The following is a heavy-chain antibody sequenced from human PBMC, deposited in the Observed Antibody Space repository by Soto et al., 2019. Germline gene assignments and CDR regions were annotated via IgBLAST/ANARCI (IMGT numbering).Heavy chain of an antibody. D-gene: IGHD6-13*01. CDR2: IDPDDSYT. CDR3: ARTTPTIAASGTRYYYGMDV. V-gene: IGHV5-10-1*01. J-gene: IGHJ6*02. Sequence: GESLKISCKGSGYSFTSYWISWVRQMPGKGLEWMGRIDPDDSYTNYSPSFQGHVTISTDKSITTAYLQWSSLKASDTAMYYCARTTPTIAASGTRYYYGMDVWGQGTTVTVSS. CDR1: GYSFTSYW.